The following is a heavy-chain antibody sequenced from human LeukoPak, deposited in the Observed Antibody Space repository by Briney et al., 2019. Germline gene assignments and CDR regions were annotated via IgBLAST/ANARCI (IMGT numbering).Heavy chain of an antibody. CDR2: MHPNTGNT. J-gene: IGHJ6*03. CDR1: GYTFASFE. V-gene: IGHV1-8*01. Sequence: GASVKVSCKTSGYTFASFEIVWVRQASGQGLEWMGWMHPNTGNTGYAPNFQGRVTMTRNTPISTAYMELSSLTSDDTAVYYCARVRYSTSPRHRDDFYYMDVWGKGTTVTVSS. D-gene: IGHD1-1*01. CDR3: ARVRYSTSPRHRDDFYYMDV.